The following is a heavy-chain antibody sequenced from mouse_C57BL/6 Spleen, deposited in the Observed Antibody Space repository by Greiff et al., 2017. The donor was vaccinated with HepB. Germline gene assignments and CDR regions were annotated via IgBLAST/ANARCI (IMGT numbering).Heavy chain of an antibody. CDR1: GYSITSGYY. D-gene: IGHD2-1*01. V-gene: IGHV3-6*01. CDR3: ARKGFYYGNYLAWFAY. Sequence: ESGPGLVKPSQSLSLTCSVTGYSITSGYYWNWIRQFPGNKLEWMGYISYDGSNNYNPSLKNRISITRDTSKNQFFLKLNSVTTEDTATYYCARKGFYYGNYLAWFAYWGQGTLVTVSA. CDR2: ISYDGSN. J-gene: IGHJ3*01.